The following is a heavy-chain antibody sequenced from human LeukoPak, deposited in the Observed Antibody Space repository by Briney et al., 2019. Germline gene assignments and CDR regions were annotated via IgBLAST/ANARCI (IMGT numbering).Heavy chain of an antibody. CDR3: AREEAAAQYFDY. CDR1: GGSISSGGYS. V-gene: IGHV4-30-4*07. Sequence: SQTLSLTCAVSGGSISSGGYSWSWIRQPPGKGLEWIGSIYYSGSTNYNPSLKSRVTISVDTSKNQFSLKLSSVTAADTAVYYCAREEAAAQYFDYWGQGTLVTVSS. CDR2: IYYSGST. J-gene: IGHJ4*02. D-gene: IGHD6-13*01.